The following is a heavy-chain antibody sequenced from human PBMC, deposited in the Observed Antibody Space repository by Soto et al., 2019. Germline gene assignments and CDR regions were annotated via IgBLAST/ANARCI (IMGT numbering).Heavy chain of an antibody. V-gene: IGHV3-23*01. CDR3: ARDIGRELWFGELFDDAFDI. J-gene: IGHJ3*02. D-gene: IGHD3-10*01. Sequence: GGSLRLSCAASGFTFSSYAMSWVRQAPGKGLEWVSAISGSGGSTYYADSVKGRFTISRDNSKNTLYLQMNSLRAEDTAVYYCARDIGRELWFGELFDDAFDIWGQGTMVTVSS. CDR1: GFTFSSYA. CDR2: ISGSGGST.